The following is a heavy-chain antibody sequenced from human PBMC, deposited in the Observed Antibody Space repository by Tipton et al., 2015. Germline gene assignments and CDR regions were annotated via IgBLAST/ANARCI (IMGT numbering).Heavy chain of an antibody. V-gene: IGHV4-39*01. CDR1: GGSVSSSSHY. D-gene: IGHD3-16*01. Sequence: TLSLTCTVSGGSVSSSSHYWGWIRQPPGKGLEWIGNIYYSGSTYYTPSLKSRVTISVDTSRNQFSLKLSSVTAADTAVYYCARHRGGYYYYGMDVWGQGTTVTVSS. CDR3: ARHRGGYYYYGMDV. J-gene: IGHJ6*02. CDR2: IYYSGST.